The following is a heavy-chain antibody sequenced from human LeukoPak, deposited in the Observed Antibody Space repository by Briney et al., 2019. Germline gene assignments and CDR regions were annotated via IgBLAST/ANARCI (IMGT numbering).Heavy chain of an antibody. Sequence: GGSLRLSCAASQFTFRNYDMHWVRQAPGKGLEWVAFIRYDGNNKYYADSVKDRFTISRDNSKNMLYLQMNSLRADDTAVYYCAKDQAVAGHPLDYWGQGTLVTVSS. CDR1: QFTFRNYD. V-gene: IGHV3-30*02. D-gene: IGHD6-19*01. CDR3: AKDQAVAGHPLDY. J-gene: IGHJ4*02. CDR2: IRYDGNNK.